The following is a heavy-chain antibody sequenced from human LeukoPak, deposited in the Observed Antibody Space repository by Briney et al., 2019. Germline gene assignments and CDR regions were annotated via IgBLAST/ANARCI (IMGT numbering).Heavy chain of an antibody. D-gene: IGHD3-22*01. V-gene: IGHV3-64*01. J-gene: IGHJ4*02. Sequence: GGSLRLSCAASGFTFSSYAMHWVRQAPGKGLEYVSAISSNGGSTYYANSVKGRFTISRDNSKNTLYLQMNSLRAEDTAVYYCAKDKWGYYDSSGYVLRGPFDYWGQGTLVTVSS. CDR3: AKDKWGYYDSSGYVLRGPFDY. CDR2: ISSNGGST. CDR1: GFTFSSYA.